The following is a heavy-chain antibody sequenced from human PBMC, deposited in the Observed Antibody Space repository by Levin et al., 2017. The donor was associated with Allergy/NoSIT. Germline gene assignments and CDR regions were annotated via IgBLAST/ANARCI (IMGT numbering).Heavy chain of an antibody. V-gene: IGHV4-34*01. CDR3: ARGRGGFTIAAAGTLTYYYYYYMDV. CDR1: GGSFSGYY. CDR2: INHSGST. J-gene: IGHJ6*03. D-gene: IGHD6-13*01. Sequence: PSETLSLTCAVYGGSFSGYYWSWIRQPPGKGLEWIGEINHSGSTNYNPSLKSRVTISVDTSKNQFSLKLSSVTAADTAVYYCARGRGGFTIAAAGTLTYYYYYYMDVWGKGTTVTVSS.